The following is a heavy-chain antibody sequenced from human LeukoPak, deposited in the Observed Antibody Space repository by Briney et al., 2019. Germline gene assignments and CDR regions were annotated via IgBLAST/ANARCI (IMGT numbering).Heavy chain of an antibody. CDR3: ARMGVGCSSTSCYGALGNYYYYYMDV. V-gene: IGHV1-18*01. CDR1: GYTFTSYG. CDR2: ISAYNSNT. Sequence: ASVKVSCKASGYTFTSYGISWVRQAPGQGLEWMGWISAYNSNTNYAQKLQGRVTMTTDTSTSTAYMELRSLRSDDTAVYYCARMGVGCSSTSCYGALGNYYYYYMDVWGKGTTVTVSS. D-gene: IGHD2-2*01. J-gene: IGHJ6*03.